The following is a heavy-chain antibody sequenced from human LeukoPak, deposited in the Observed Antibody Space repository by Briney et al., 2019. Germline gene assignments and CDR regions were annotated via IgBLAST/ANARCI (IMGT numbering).Heavy chain of an antibody. Sequence: ASVKVSCKASGGTFSSYAISWVRQAPGQGLEWMGRIIPIFGTANYAQKFQGRVTITTDESTSTAYMELSSLRSEDTAVYYCARATYYDFWSGYYTGLDYWGQGTLVTVSS. D-gene: IGHD3-3*01. J-gene: IGHJ4*02. CDR2: IIPIFGTA. V-gene: IGHV1-69*05. CDR1: GGTFSSYA. CDR3: ARATYYDFWSGYYTGLDY.